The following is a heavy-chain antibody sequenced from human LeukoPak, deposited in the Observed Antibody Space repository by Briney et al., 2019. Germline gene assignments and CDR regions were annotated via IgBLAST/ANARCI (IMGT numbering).Heavy chain of an antibody. CDR3: ANTNSGWYYFDY. Sequence: SGGSLRLSCAASGFTFSSYAMSWVRQAPGKGLEWVSAISGSGGSTYYADSVKGRFTISRDNSKNTLYLQMNSLRAEDTAVYYCANTNSGWYYFDYWGQGTLVTVSS. CDR1: GFTFSSYA. CDR2: ISGSGGST. J-gene: IGHJ4*02. D-gene: IGHD6-19*01. V-gene: IGHV3-23*01.